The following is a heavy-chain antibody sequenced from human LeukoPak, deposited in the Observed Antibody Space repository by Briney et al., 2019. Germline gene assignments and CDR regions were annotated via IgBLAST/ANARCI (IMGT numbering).Heavy chain of an antibody. V-gene: IGHV3-21*01. D-gene: IGHD4-17*01. CDR1: GFTFSSYS. CDR3: ARDVLSVTPGAFDI. J-gene: IGHJ3*02. CDR2: ISSSSSYI. Sequence: KTGGSLRLSCAASGFTFSSYSMNWVRQAPGKGLEWVSSISSSSSYIYYADSVKGRFTISRDNAKNSLYLQMNSLRAEDTAVYYCARDVLSVTPGAFDIWGQGTMVTISS.